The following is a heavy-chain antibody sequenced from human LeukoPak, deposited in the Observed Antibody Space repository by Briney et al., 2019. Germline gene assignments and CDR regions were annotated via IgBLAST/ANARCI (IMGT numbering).Heavy chain of an antibody. Sequence: LRLSFALPAVPLRVFWINWVLRPPGKGLLRVANIKSDGSEKPYVDPVKGRFTISRDNAKNSLYLQMNRLRTEDTALYSCARARGPIGYSYYFDYWGQGTPVTVSS. CDR3: ARARGPIGYSYYFDY. J-gene: IGHJ4*02. D-gene: IGHD3-22*01. CDR2: IKSDGSEK. CDR1: AVPLRVFW. V-gene: IGHV3-7*03.